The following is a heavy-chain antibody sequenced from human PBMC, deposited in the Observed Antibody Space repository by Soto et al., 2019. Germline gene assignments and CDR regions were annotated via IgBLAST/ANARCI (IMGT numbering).Heavy chain of an antibody. Sequence: SLRRECAYSGFTFRSYNKKWVPQAPGKGLWWASSISSSSSYLYSADSVKGRFNISRDNAKNSLYLQMNSLRAEDTAVYYCARDSLYFLAWFPNGSPPRHCFDTWGEGTLVTVSS. CDR1: GFTFRSYN. CDR2: ISSSSSYL. J-gene: IGHJ5*02. V-gene: IGHV3-21*01. CDR3: ARDSLYFLAWFPNGSPPRHCFDT. D-gene: IGHD3-3*01.